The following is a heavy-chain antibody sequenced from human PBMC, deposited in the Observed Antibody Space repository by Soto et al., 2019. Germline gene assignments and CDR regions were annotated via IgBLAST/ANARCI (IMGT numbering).Heavy chain of an antibody. Sequence: SQTLSLTCAISGDSVSSNSAAWNWIRQSPSRGLEWLGRTYYRSKWYNDYAVSLKSRITINPDTSKNQFSLQLNSVTPEDTAVYYCARDRGPSSSSGYYYGMDVWGQGTTVTVSS. V-gene: IGHV6-1*01. CDR3: ARDRGPSSSSGYYYGMDV. D-gene: IGHD6-6*01. CDR1: GDSVSSNSAA. J-gene: IGHJ6*02. CDR2: TYYRSKWYN.